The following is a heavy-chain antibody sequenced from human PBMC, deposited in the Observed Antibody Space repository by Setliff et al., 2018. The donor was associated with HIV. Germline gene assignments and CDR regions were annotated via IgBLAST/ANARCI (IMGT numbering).Heavy chain of an antibody. CDR2: VNHSGNT. Sequence: SETLSLTCAVYGESFSGYYWTWIRQPPGKGLEWIGEVNHSGNTNYNPSLKSRVTISVDTSKNQFSLKLTSVTAADTAVYYCAGSMGATKGSWFEPWGQGTLVTVSS. CDR1: GESFSGYY. J-gene: IGHJ5*02. V-gene: IGHV4-34*01. CDR3: AGSMGATKGSWFEP. D-gene: IGHD1-26*01.